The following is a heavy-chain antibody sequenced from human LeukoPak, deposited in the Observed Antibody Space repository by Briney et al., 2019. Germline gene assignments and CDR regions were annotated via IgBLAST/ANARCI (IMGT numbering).Heavy chain of an antibody. CDR3: ARDPYSGSYKPTN. D-gene: IGHD1-26*01. CDR1: GYSISSGYY. CDR2: IYHSGST. J-gene: IGHJ4*02. V-gene: IGHV4-38-2*02. Sequence: PPETLSLTCAVSGYSISSGYYWGWIRQPPGKGLEWIGSIYHSGSTYYNPSLKSRVTISVDTSKNQFSLKLSSVTAADTAVYYCARDPYSGSYKPTNWGQGTLVTVSS.